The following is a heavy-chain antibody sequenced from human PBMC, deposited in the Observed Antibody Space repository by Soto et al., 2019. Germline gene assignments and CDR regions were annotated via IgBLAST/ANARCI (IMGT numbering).Heavy chain of an antibody. D-gene: IGHD4-17*01. CDR3: AKLRGDYTVFDY. J-gene: IGHJ4*02. V-gene: IGHV3-48*03. CDR2: INEDGTT. Sequence: GGSLRLSCTASGFTVSSSEMNWVRQAPGKGLEWVSYINEDGTTFYADSVRGRFTISRDSAENSLFLQMNSLRAGDTAVYYCAKLRGDYTVFDYWGQGA. CDR1: GFTVSSSE.